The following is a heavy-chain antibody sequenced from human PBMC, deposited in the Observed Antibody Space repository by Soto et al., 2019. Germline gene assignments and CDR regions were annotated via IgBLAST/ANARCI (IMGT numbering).Heavy chain of an antibody. V-gene: IGHV3-23*01. CDR2: ISGSDGST. D-gene: IGHD6-13*01. CDR3: ARRSSSWYFDY. Sequence: EVLLLESGGGLVQPGGSLRLSCAASGFTFSSYAMNLVRQAPGKGLEWVSVISGSDGSTYYADSVKGRFTISRDNSKNTLNLQMNSLRAEDTAVYYCARRSSSWYFDYWGQGTLVTVSS. CDR1: GFTFSSYA. J-gene: IGHJ4*02.